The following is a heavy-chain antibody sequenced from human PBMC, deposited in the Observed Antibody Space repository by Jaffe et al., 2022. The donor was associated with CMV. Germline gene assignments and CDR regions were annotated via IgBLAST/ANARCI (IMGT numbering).Heavy chain of an antibody. Sequence: QVQLVQSGAEVKKPGASVKVSCKASGYTFTGYYMHWVRQAPGQGLEWMGWINPNSGGTNYAQKFQGWVTMTRDTSISTAYMELSRLRSDDTAVYYCARGGEVWFGELLVLLFDYWGQGTLVTVSS. CDR1: GYTFTGYY. V-gene: IGHV1-2*04. CDR2: INPNSGGT. CDR3: ARGGEVWFGELLVLLFDY. D-gene: IGHD3-10*01. J-gene: IGHJ4*02.